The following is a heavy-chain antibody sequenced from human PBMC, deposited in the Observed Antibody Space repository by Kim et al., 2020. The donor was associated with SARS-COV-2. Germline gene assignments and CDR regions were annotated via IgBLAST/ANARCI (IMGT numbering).Heavy chain of an antibody. V-gene: IGHV3-11*06. J-gene: IGHJ3*02. CDR3: ARDRGGLGFGELSDAFDI. D-gene: IGHD3-10*01. Sequence: KGRFTISRDNAKNSLYLQMNSLGAEDTAVYYCARDRGGLGFGELSDAFDIWGQGTMVTVSS.